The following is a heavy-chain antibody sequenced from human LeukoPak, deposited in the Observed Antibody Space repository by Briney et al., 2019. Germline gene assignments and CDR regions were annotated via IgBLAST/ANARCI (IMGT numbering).Heavy chain of an antibody. CDR2: IYYSGST. V-gene: IGHV4-39*01. Sequence: PSETLSLTCTVSGGSISSSSHYWGWIRQPPGKGLEWIGSIYYSGSTYYNPSLKSRVTISVDTSKNQFSLKLSSVTAADTAVYSWARTKVGAPDYWGQGTLVTVSS. CDR1: GGSISSSSHY. CDR3: ARTKVGAPDY. J-gene: IGHJ4*02. D-gene: IGHD1-26*01.